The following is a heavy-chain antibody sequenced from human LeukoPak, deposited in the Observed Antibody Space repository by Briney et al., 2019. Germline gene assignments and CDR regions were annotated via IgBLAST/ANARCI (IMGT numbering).Heavy chain of an antibody. CDR3: ASVRFGGVDNDY. D-gene: IGHD3-16*01. CDR1: GFTFSSYS. V-gene: IGHV3-21*01. J-gene: IGHJ4*02. Sequence: GGSLRLSCAASGFTFSSYSMNLVRQAPGKGLEWVSSISSSSSYIYYADSVKGRFTISRDNAKNSLYLQMNSLRAEDTAVYYCASVRFGGVDNDYWGQGTLATVSS. CDR2: ISSSSSYI.